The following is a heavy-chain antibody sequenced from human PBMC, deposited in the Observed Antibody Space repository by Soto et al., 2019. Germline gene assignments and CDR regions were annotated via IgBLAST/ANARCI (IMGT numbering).Heavy chain of an antibody. CDR3: ARHPERIAEIGWFDP. Sequence: EVQLVESGGGLVQPGGSLRLSCAASGFTFSSYSMNWVRQAPGKGLEWVSYISSSSSTIYYADSVKGRFTISRDNAKNSLYLQMSSLRAEDTAVYYCARHPERIAEIGWFDPWGQGTLVTVSS. D-gene: IGHD6-13*01. V-gene: IGHV3-48*01. CDR1: GFTFSSYS. CDR2: ISSSSSTI. J-gene: IGHJ5*02.